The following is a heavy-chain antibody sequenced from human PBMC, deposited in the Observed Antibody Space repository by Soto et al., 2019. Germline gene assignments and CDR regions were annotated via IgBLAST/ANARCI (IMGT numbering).Heavy chain of an antibody. CDR1: GYTFTNYA. V-gene: IGHV1-3*01. CDR3: VRGVLGP. CDR2: INAGNGNT. J-gene: IGHJ5*02. Sequence: ASVKVSCKASGYTFTNYAIHWVRQAPGQRLEWMGWINAGNGNTKYSQKFQGRVTIARDTSASTAYMDLSSLRSEDTAVYYCVRGVLGPWGQGTLVTVSS.